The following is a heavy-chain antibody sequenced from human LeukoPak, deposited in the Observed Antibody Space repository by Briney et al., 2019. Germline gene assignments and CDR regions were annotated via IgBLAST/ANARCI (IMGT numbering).Heavy chain of an antibody. Sequence: HPGGSLRLSCAASGFTFSSYWMSWFRRATEKGLEWVANIREDGGEIYYVDPVKGRFNISRDNAKHSLYLQVKRLRAEDTAVYYCAREAHSSSWYFYYAMDVWGQGTTVTVSS. CDR2: IREDGGEI. D-gene: IGHD6-13*01. CDR1: GFTFSSYW. CDR3: AREAHSSSWYFYYAMDV. V-gene: IGHV3-7*01. J-gene: IGHJ6*02.